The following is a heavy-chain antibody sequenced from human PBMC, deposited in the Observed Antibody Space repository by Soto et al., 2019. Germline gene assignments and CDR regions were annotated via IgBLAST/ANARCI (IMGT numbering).Heavy chain of an antibody. CDR2: IYPGDSDI. CDR3: ARQGLQGRAPPIH. D-gene: IGHD3-10*01. Sequence: GESLKISCKASGYIFTAYWIGWVRQMPGKGLEWMGIIYPGDSDIRYSPSFQGQVTISADKSINTAYLQWSSLKASDTAMYYCARQGLQGRAPPIHWGQGTLVTVSS. CDR1: GYIFTAYW. J-gene: IGHJ4*02. V-gene: IGHV5-51*01.